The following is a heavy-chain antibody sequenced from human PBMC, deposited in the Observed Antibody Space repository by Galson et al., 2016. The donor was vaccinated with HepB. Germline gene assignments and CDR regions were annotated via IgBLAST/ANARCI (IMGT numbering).Heavy chain of an antibody. CDR1: GFIFSDHL. CDR3: ARHRLPGAAQRRGAGLDV. D-gene: IGHD2-15*01. J-gene: IGHJ6*02. V-gene: IGHV3-7*03. Sequence: SLRLSCAASGFIFSDHLMSWVRQAPGKGLEWVANIKRSGADVYYGDSVRGRFAISRDDAKNSLYLRMNSLRGEDTAVYFCARHRLPGAAQRRGAGLDVWGQGITVTVSS. CDR2: IKRSGADV.